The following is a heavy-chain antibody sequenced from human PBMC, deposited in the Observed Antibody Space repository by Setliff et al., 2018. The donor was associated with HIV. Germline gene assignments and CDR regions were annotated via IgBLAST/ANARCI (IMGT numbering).Heavy chain of an antibody. Sequence: GGSLRLSCVGSGFTFSTYSMSWVRQAPGKGLEWVSSIGNSGSYIYYADSVKGRFTISRDNAKNSLYLQMNSLRAEDTALYYCAKDLARRSSWYFDYWGQGTLVTVSS. J-gene: IGHJ4*02. CDR2: IGNSGSYI. V-gene: IGHV3-21*04. CDR3: AKDLARRSSWYFDY. CDR1: GFTFSTYS. D-gene: IGHD6-13*01.